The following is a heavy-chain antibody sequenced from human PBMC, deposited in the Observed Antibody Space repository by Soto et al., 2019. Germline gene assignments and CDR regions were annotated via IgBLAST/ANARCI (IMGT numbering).Heavy chain of an antibody. CDR3: ARDIQSVAPRANDAFDV. J-gene: IGHJ3*01. CDR1: GFTFSDNL. CDR2: LNPDTGNT. D-gene: IGHD5-18*01. Sequence: QVQLVQSGAELKKPGASVNISCTASGFTFSDNLINWVRQVPGQGLEWMGRLNPDTGNTRYSETFQARVTISRHPSASIAYLELSDLENEDTALYFCARDIQSVAPRANDAFDVWGQGTMITVSS. V-gene: IGHV1-3*01.